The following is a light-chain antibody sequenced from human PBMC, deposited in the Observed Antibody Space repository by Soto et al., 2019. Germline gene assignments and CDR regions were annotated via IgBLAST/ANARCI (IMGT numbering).Light chain of an antibody. CDR3: ATWDDTLRGVV. CDR2: KNH. CDR1: SSNLGSNY. Sequence: QSVLTQPPSASGTPGQSVTISCSGSSSNLGSNYVYWYQPLTGTAPKLLLYKNHQRPSGVPDRFSGSNSGTSASLALSGLRSDDEADYYGATWDDTLRGVVFGGGTQLTVL. V-gene: IGLV1-47*01. J-gene: IGLJ2*01.